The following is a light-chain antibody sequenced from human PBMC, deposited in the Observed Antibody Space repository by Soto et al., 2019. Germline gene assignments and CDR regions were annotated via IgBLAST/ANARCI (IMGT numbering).Light chain of an antibody. CDR1: SSDIGGYKY. CDR3: CSYAGSYTFV. Sequence: QSFLTQPASVSGSLGRSITISCTGTSSDIGGYKYVSWYQQHPGKAPKLIIYDVSKRPSGVPDRFSGSKSANTASLTISGLQAEDEAHYYCCSYAGSYTFVFGSGTKVTVL. V-gene: IGLV2-11*01. J-gene: IGLJ1*01. CDR2: DVS.